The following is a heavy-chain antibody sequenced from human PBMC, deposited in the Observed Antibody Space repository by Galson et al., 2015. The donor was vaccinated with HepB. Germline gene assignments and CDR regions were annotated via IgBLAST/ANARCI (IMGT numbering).Heavy chain of an antibody. CDR2: ISYDENNI. D-gene: IGHD2-2*01. Sequence: SLRLSCAASGFTFSSYDMHWVRQAPGKGLEWVAVISYDENNIYYADSVKGRFTISRDNSKNTLYLQMSSLRAEDTAVYYCARYRLGQWGISEYCRSRKAWPQKSAFDIWGQGTMVTVSS. CDR3: ARYRLGQWGISEYCRSRKAWPQKSAFDI. J-gene: IGHJ3*02. V-gene: IGHV3-30*03. CDR1: GFTFSSYD.